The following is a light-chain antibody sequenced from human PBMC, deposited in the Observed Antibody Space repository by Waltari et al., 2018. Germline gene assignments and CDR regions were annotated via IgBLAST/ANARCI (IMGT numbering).Light chain of an antibody. CDR1: QGISNN. V-gene: IGKV1-27*01. CDR3: QKYNSPPLA. CDR2: DAP. Sequence: DIQMTQSPSSLSASVGDRVTITCRARQGISNNLAWYPQKPGKVPKLLIYDAPTLQSGAPSRFSGIGSGTDFTLTISSLQPEDVATYYCQKYNSPPLAFGPGTKVDIK. J-gene: IGKJ3*01.